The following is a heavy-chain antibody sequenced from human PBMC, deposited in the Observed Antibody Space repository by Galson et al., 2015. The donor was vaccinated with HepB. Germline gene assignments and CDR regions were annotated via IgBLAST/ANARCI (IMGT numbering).Heavy chain of an antibody. CDR1: GFSLSNARMG. CDR3: ARILIGGGWYGEVDY. D-gene: IGHD3-10*01. V-gene: IGHV2-26*01. Sequence: PALVKPTQTLTLTCTVSGFSLSNARMGVSWIRQPPGKALEWLAHIFSNDEKSYSTSLKSRLTISKDTSKSQVVLTMTNMDPVDTATYYCARILIGGGWYGEVDYWGQGTLVTVSS. J-gene: IGHJ4*02. CDR2: IFSNDEK.